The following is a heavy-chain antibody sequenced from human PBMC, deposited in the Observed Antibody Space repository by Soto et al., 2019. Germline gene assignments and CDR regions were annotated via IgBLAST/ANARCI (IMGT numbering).Heavy chain of an antibody. J-gene: IGHJ3*02. V-gene: IGHV3-30*04. CDR2: ISYDGSNK. D-gene: IGHD3-10*01. Sequence: VQLVESGGGLVQPGRSLRLSCAASGFTFDDYAMHWVRQAPGKGLEWVAVISYDGSNKYYAESVQGRFSISRDNSENTLSLQMDSLRPEDTSIYYCARSETGYGELPIWGQGTVVTVSS. CDR1: GFTFDDYA. CDR3: ARSETGYGELPI.